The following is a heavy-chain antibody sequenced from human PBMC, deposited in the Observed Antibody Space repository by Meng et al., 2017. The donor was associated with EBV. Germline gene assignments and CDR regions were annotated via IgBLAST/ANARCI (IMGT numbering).Heavy chain of an antibody. CDR1: EFSFSNYV. CDR3: ARDLGITGTVLGY. J-gene: IGHJ4*02. CDR2: ISYDGSKK. V-gene: IGHV3-30-3*01. Sequence: GERGEVGGGVVQPGRSLGLSCAASEFSFSNYVMHWGRQAPGKGLEWVAVISYDGSKKYYADSVKGRFTISRDNSENTLYLQMSSLRPEDTAVYYCARDLGITGTVLGYWGQGTLVTVSS. D-gene: IGHD1-20*01.